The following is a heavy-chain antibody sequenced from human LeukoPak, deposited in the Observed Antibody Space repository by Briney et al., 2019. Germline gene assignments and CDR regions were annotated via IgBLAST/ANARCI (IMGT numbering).Heavy chain of an antibody. CDR2: ISAYNGNT. J-gene: IGHJ4*02. D-gene: IGHD3-22*01. CDR1: GYTFTSYG. V-gene: IGHV1-18*01. Sequence: GASVKVSCKASGYTFTSYGISWVRQAPGQGLEWIGWISAYNGNTNYAQKLQGRVTMTTDTSTSTAYMELRSLRSDDTAVYYCTRDLFYYDSSGPFDYWGQGTLVTVSS. CDR3: TRDLFYYDSSGPFDY.